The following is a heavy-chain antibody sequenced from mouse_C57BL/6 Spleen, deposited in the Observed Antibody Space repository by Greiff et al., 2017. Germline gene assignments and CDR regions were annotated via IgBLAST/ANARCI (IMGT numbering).Heavy chain of an antibody. J-gene: IGHJ4*01. V-gene: IGHV1-53*01. CDR2: INPSNGGT. D-gene: IGHD3-2*02. CDR3: AREDSSGYVPYYAMDY. CDR1: GYTFTSYW. Sequence: QVQLQQPGTELVKPGASVKLSCKASGYTFTSYWMHWVKQRPGQGLEWIGNINPSNGGTNYNEKFKSKATLTVDKSSSTAYMQLSSLTSEDSAVYDCAREDSSGYVPYYAMDYWGQGTSVTVSS.